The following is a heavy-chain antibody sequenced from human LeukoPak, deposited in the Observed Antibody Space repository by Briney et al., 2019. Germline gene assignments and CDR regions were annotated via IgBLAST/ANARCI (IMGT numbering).Heavy chain of an antibody. V-gene: IGHV3-30*01. D-gene: IGHD5-18*01. J-gene: IGHJ4*02. CDR2: ISYDGSNK. Sequence: GGSLPLSCAASGWTFSSYALHWVRQAPGKGLEWVAVISYDGSNKYYAHSVKGRFTISRDNSKTTLYLQMNSLRAEDTAVYYCARETAMAMYFDYWGQGTLGTVSP. CDR1: GWTFSSYA. CDR3: ARETAMAMYFDY.